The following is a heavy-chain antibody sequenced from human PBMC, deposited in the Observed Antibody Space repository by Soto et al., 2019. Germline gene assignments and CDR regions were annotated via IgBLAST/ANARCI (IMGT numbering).Heavy chain of an antibody. CDR3: ARYGGDYGDYVLDY. V-gene: IGHV3-33*01. CDR2: ISLDGINK. D-gene: IGHD4-17*01. Sequence: VQLVESGGGVVPPGKSLRLSCAASGFTFSNYGMNWVRQAPGKGLEWVADISLDGINKYYADTVKGRFTISRDSSKNTLYLQMNSLRAEDTAMYYCARYGGDYGDYVLDYWGQGTRVTVSS. CDR1: GFTFSNYG. J-gene: IGHJ4*02.